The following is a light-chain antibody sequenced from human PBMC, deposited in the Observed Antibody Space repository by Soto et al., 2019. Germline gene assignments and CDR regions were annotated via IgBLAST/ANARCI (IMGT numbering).Light chain of an antibody. CDR1: QSVSSSY. Sequence: EIVLTQSPGTLSLSPGERATLSCRASQSVSSSYLAWYQQKPGQAPRLLIYGASSRATGIPDRFSGSGYGTDFTLTISRLEPEDFAVYDGEQYGSSPTFGGGTKVEIK. J-gene: IGKJ4*01. CDR3: EQYGSSPT. V-gene: IGKV3-20*01. CDR2: GAS.